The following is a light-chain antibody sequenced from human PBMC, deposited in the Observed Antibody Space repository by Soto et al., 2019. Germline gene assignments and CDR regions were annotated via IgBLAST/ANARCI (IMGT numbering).Light chain of an antibody. J-gene: IGLJ3*02. CDR2: EVS. CDR1: SSDVGGYNY. V-gene: IGLV2-14*01. CDR3: RSYASSSTRV. Sequence: QSALTQPASVSGSPGQSITISCTGTSSDVGGYNYVSWYQHHPGKPPQLMIYEVSNRPSGVSNRFSGSKSGNTASLTISGLQDEDEDDYYCRSYASSSTRVFGGGTKVTVL.